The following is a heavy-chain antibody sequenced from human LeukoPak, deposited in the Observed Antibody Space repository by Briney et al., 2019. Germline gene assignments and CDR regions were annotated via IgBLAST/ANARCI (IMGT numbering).Heavy chain of an antibody. J-gene: IGHJ4*02. CDR2: NYSGGST. V-gene: IGHV3-66*01. CDR1: GFTFSSYS. Sequence: GGSLRLSCAASGFTFSSYSMMWVRQAPGKGLEWVSVNYSGGSTYYADSVKGRFTISRDNAKNSLYLQMNSLRAEDTAVYYCARDFGRYFIDYWGQGTLVTVSS. D-gene: IGHD3-9*01. CDR3: ARDFGRYFIDY.